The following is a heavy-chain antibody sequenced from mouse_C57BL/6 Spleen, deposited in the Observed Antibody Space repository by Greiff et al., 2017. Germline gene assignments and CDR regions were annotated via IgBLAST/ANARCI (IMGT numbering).Heavy chain of an antibody. D-gene: IGHD1-1*01. CDR2: FHPYNDDT. CDR3: ARGYYGSSPGWYFDV. CDR1: GYTFTTYP. V-gene: IGHV1-47*01. J-gene: IGHJ1*03. Sequence: QVQLQQSGAELVKPGASVKMSCKASGYTFTTYPIEWMKQNHGKSLEWIGNFHPYNDDTKYNEKFKGKATLTVEKSSSTVYLELSRLTSDDSAVYYCARGYYGSSPGWYFDVWGKGTTVTVSS.